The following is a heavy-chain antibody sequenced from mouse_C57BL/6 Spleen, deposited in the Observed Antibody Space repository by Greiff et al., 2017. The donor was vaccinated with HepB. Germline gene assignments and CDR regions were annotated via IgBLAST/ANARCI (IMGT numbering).Heavy chain of an antibody. Sequence: DVKLQESGPGLVKPSQSLSLTCSVTGYSITSGYYWNWIRQFPGNKLEWMGYISYDGSNNYNPSLKNRISITRDTSKNQFFLKLNSVTTEDTATYYCAREDGYYGVFYAMDYWGQGTSVTVSS. CDR2: ISYDGSN. J-gene: IGHJ4*01. D-gene: IGHD2-3*01. CDR1: GYSITSGYY. V-gene: IGHV3-6*01. CDR3: AREDGYYGVFYAMDY.